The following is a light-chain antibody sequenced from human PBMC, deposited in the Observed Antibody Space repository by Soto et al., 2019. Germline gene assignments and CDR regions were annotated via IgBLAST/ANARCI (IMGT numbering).Light chain of an antibody. Sequence: DIVMTQSPDSLALSLGERATINCKSSQIVLYSSTGRNYLVWYQQKAGQPPKLLIYWASTRESGVPDRFSGSGSGTDFTLTISNLQAEDVAVYYCQQHHSTPLTFGQGTRLEIK. CDR2: WAS. J-gene: IGKJ5*01. CDR1: QIVLYSSTGRNY. V-gene: IGKV4-1*01. CDR3: QQHHSTPLT.